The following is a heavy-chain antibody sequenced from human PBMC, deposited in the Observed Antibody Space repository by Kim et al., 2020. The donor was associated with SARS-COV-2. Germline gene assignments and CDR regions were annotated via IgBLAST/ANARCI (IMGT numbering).Heavy chain of an antibody. J-gene: IGHJ5*02. CDR2: ISYDGSNK. Sequence: GGSLRLSCAASGFTFSSYAMHWVRQAPGKGLEWVAVISYDGSNKYYADSVKGRFTISRDNSKNTLYLQMNSLRAEDTAVYYCARASMVYVKDWFDPWGQGTLVTVSS. CDR1: GFTFSSYA. CDR3: ARASMVYVKDWFDP. V-gene: IGHV3-30-3*01. D-gene: IGHD2-8*01.